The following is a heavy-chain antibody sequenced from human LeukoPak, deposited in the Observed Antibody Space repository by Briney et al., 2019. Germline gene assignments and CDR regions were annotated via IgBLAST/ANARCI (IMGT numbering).Heavy chain of an antibody. V-gene: IGHV4-59*08. J-gene: IGHJ4*02. Sequence: SETLSLTCTVSGGSISSYYWSWIRQPPGKGLEWIGYIYYSGSTYYNPSLKSRVTISVDTSKNQFSLKLSSVTAADTAVYYCARWLSRHLGRSGYLYFDYWGQGTLVTVSS. D-gene: IGHD3-3*01. CDR1: GGSISSYY. CDR3: ARWLSRHLGRSGYLYFDY. CDR2: IYYSGST.